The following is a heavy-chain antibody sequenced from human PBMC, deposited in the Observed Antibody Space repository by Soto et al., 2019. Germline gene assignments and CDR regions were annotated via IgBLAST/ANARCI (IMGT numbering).Heavy chain of an antibody. CDR3: ARDYYKYYDSSGYYRSPAY. D-gene: IGHD3-22*01. CDR2: ISYDGSDK. Sequence: GGSLRLSCAAAGFTCSSYAMHWVRQAPGKGLEWVALISYDGSDKDYADSVKGRFTISRDNSRNTLFLQMNSLRAEDTAVYYCARDYYKYYDSSGYYRSPAYWGQGTLVTVSS. J-gene: IGHJ4*02. CDR1: GFTCSSYA. V-gene: IGHV3-30-3*01.